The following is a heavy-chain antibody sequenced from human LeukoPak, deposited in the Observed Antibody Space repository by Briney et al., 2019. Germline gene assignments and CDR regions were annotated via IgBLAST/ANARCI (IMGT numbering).Heavy chain of an antibody. Sequence: GGSLRLSCAASGFTVSSNYMSWVRQAPGKGLEWVSVIYSGGSTYYADSVKGRFTISRDNSKNTLYLQMNSLRAEDTAVYYCARDRSIVVVVAATPDYWGQGTLVTVSS. CDR2: IYSGGST. J-gene: IGHJ4*02. CDR3: ARDRSIVVVVAATPDY. CDR1: GFTVSSNY. V-gene: IGHV3-66*01. D-gene: IGHD2-15*01.